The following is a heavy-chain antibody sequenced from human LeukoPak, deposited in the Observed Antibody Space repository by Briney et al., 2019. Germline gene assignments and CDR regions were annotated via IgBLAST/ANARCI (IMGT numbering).Heavy chain of an antibody. J-gene: IGHJ6*03. V-gene: IGHV3-23*01. CDR3: AKGGVATMRDGYNYYYYYMEV. Sequence: PGGSLRLSCEAPRITFSSHAMSWVRQAPGKGLQWVSLISGSGGHTYYGDSVKGRFTISRDNSKNTVYLQMSRLRAEDTAIYYCAKGGVATMRDGYNYYYYYMEVWGRGTTVTVSS. CDR2: ISGSGGHT. D-gene: IGHD5-24*01. CDR1: RITFSSHA.